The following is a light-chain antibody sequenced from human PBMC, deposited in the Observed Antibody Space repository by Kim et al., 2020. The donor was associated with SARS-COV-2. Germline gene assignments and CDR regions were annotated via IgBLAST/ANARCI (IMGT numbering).Light chain of an antibody. CDR1: SSDVGNNNL. CDR2: EVS. J-gene: IGLJ2*01. Sequence: PGKSITTSCTGTSSDVGNNNLVSWYQQHPGKAPKIMIYEVSKRPSGVSNRFSGSKSGNTASLTISGLQAEDEADYYCCSYAGSSTLFGGGTQLTVL. CDR3: CSYAGSSTL. V-gene: IGLV2-23*02.